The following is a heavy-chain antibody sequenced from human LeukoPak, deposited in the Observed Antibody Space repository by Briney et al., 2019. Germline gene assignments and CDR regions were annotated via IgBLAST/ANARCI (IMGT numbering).Heavy chain of an antibody. Sequence: GSLLLSCATSGFTFSDYWMHWVRQAPGEGLVWVSRINSDGSSTSYADSVRGRFTISRDNAKNTLYLQMNSLRANDTAVYYCTTVNVPATSYWGQGTLVTVSS. CDR2: INSDGSST. CDR1: GFTFSDYW. V-gene: IGHV3-74*01. J-gene: IGHJ4*02. D-gene: IGHD2-15*01. CDR3: TTVNVPATSY.